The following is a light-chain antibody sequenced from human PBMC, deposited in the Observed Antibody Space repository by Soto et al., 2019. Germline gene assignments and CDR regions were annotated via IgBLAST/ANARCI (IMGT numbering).Light chain of an antibody. J-gene: IGKJ1*01. CDR3: QQSYSSPWT. V-gene: IGKV1-39*01. Sequence: DIQMTQSPSSLSASVGDRVSITCRASQSISGYLNWYQQKLGKAPKLLIYAASSLQSGVPSRFSGSGSGTNFTLTISSLQPEDFATYYCQQSYSSPWTFGQGTQVEIK. CDR2: AAS. CDR1: QSISGY.